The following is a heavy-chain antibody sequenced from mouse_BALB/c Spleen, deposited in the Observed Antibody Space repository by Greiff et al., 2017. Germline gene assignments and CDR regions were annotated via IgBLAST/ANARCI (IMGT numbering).Heavy chain of an antibody. CDR3: AKGGSSYDDAMDD. D-gene: IGHD1-1*01. CDR2: ICDGGSYT. V-gene: IGHV5-4*02. Sequence: EVLLVESGGGLVKPGGSLSLSCAASGFTFSDYYMYWVRQTPEKRLEWVATICDGGSYTYYPDSVKGRFTISRDNAKNNLYLQMSSLKSEDTAMYDCAKGGSSYDDAMDDWGQGTSVTVSA. CDR1: GFTFSDYY. J-gene: IGHJ4*01.